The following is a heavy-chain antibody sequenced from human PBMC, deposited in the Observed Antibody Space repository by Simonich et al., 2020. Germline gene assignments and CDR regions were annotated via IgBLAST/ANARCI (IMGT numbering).Heavy chain of an antibody. J-gene: IGHJ1*01. Sequence: EVQLVESGGGLVQPGRSLRLSCAASGFTFEDYAMHWVRQAPGKGMGGVEGISCNNGSIGYADSVTGRFTISRDNAKNSLYLQMNSLSAEDTALYHCAKDVAAAGTEYFQHWGQGTLVTVSS. CDR3: AKDVAAAGTEYFQH. D-gene: IGHD6-13*01. CDR2: ISCNNGSI. V-gene: IGHV3-9*01. CDR1: GFTFEDYA.